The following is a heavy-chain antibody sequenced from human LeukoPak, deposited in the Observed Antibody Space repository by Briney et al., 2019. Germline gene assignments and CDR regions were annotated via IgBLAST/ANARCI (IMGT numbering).Heavy chain of an antibody. Sequence: GGSLRLSCAASGFTFDDYAMHWVRQAPGKGLEWVSGISWNSGSIGYADSVKGRFTISRDNAKNSLYLQMNSLRAEDTALYYCAKTPIWYDSSGYYDYWGQGTLVTVSS. V-gene: IGHV3-9*01. J-gene: IGHJ4*02. CDR2: ISWNSGSI. CDR3: AKTPIWYDSSGYYDY. CDR1: GFTFDDYA. D-gene: IGHD3-22*01.